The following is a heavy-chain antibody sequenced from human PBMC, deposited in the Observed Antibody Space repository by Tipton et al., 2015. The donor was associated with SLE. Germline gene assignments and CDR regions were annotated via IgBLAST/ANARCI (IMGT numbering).Heavy chain of an antibody. J-gene: IGHJ5*02. CDR2: IYHKGNT. D-gene: IGHD1-1*01. CDR3: AKSRTSISNWFDP. CDR1: GGSISSGNYF. Sequence: TLSLTCTVSGGSISSGNYFWSWMRQPAGKGLEWIGHIYHKGNTHYNPSLKSRVTILVDTSKNQFSLKLSSVTAADTAVYYCAKSRTSISNWFDPWGQGTLVTVSS. V-gene: IGHV4-61*10.